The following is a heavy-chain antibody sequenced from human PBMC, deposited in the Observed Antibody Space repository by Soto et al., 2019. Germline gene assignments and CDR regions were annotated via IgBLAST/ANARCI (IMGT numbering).Heavy chain of an antibody. D-gene: IGHD3-3*01. Sequence: SVKVSCKASGGTFSSYAISWVRQAPGQGLEWMGGIIPIFGTANYAQKFQGRVTITADESTSTAYMELSSLRSEDTAVYYCARDRYYDFWSGYYFNWFDPWGQG. CDR1: GGTFSSYA. CDR2: IIPIFGTA. J-gene: IGHJ5*02. CDR3: ARDRYYDFWSGYYFNWFDP. V-gene: IGHV1-69*13.